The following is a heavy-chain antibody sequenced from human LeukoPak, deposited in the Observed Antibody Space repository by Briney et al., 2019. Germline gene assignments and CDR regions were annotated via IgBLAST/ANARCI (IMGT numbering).Heavy chain of an antibody. D-gene: IGHD6-13*01. CDR2: IYYSGRT. V-gene: IGHV4-39*01. CDR3: ARQLPTAAADTRGYFEY. Sequence: SETLSLTCTVSGGSISSSSYYWGWIRQPPGKGLEWIGSIYYSGRTYYNPSLKSRVTISVDTSKNQFSLKLTSVTAADAAMYYCARQLPTAAADTRGYFEYWGQGAVVTVSS. CDR1: GGSISSSSYY. J-gene: IGHJ4*01.